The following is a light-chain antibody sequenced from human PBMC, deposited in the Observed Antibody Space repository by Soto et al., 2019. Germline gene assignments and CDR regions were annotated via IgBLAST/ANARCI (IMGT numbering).Light chain of an antibody. Sequence: QSVLTQPPSVSAAPGQKVTISCSGSSSNIGNDYVSWFQQFPGAAPKLLIYNSHTRHSVVPDRFSGSTSGTSATLGITGLQTGDEAVYDCGSCDSSLTAWVFGGGTKLTVL. CDR2: NSH. V-gene: IGLV1-51*01. CDR1: SSNIGNDY. J-gene: IGLJ3*02. CDR3: GSCDSSLTAWV.